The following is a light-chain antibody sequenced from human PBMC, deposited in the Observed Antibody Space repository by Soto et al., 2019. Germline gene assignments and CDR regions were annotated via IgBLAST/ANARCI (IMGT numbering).Light chain of an antibody. J-gene: IGLJ1*01. Sequence: QSALTQPASVSGSPGQSITISCTGTSNDVGGYNYVSWYQQQPGKAPKLIIYEVSHRPSGISNRFSGSKSGNTASLTISGLHVEDEADYYCSSHSATRPYVFGTGTKLTVL. V-gene: IGLV2-14*01. CDR3: SSHSATRPYV. CDR2: EVS. CDR1: SNDVGGYNY.